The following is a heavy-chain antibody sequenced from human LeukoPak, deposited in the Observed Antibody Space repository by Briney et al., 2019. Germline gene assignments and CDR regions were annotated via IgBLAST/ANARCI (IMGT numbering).Heavy chain of an antibody. D-gene: IGHD2-8*02. CDR2: ISYDETAE. J-gene: IGHJ4*02. CDR1: GFTFDSYV. Sequence: GRSLRLPCAASGFTFDSYVMHWVRQAPGRGLEWVAVISYDETAEFYADSLRGRFTISRDNSRDTVYLQMNSLRPEDTAVYYCARDSGGKIYRHFDYWGQGTLVTVSS. V-gene: IGHV3-30*04. CDR3: ARDSGGKIYRHFDY.